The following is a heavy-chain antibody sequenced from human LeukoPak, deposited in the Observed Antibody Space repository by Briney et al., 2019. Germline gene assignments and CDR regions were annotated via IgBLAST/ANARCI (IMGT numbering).Heavy chain of an antibody. D-gene: IGHD6-13*01. J-gene: IGHJ5*02. CDR2: ISGSGGTT. Sequence: PGGSLRLSCAASGFTFGTYAMNWVRQAPEKGLEWVSAISGSGGTTKYADSVNGRFTISRDNSKNTLYLQMNSLSADDTAVYYCAKAYSTSWYHLAGSWGQGTLVTVSS. CDR1: GFTFGTYA. V-gene: IGHV3-23*01. CDR3: AKAYSTSWYHLAGS.